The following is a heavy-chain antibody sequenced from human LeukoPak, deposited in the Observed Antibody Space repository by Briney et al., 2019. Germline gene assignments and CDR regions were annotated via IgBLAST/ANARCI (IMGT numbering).Heavy chain of an antibody. V-gene: IGHV3-30*04. CDR1: GFTFSSYA. D-gene: IGHD2-2*01. Sequence: GGSLRLSCAASGFTFSSYAMHWVRQAPGKGLEWVAVISYDGSNKYYADSVKGRFTISRDNSKNTLYLQMNSLRAEDTAMYYCARGSRRYCSSTSCSFDYWGQGTLVTVSS. CDR3: ARGSRRYCSSTSCSFDY. J-gene: IGHJ4*02. CDR2: ISYDGSNK.